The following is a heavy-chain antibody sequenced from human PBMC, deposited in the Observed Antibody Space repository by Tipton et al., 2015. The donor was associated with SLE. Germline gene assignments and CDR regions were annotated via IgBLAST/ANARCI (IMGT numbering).Heavy chain of an antibody. V-gene: IGHV1-69*01. J-gene: IGHJ3*02. Sequence: QLVQSGAEVKKPGSSVKVSCKASGGTFSSYAISWVRQAPGQGLEWMGGIIPIFGTANYAQKFQGRVTITADESTSTAYMERSSLRPEDTAVYYCARVPIGGTSGAFDIWGKGTMVTVSS. CDR2: IIPIFGTA. CDR3: ARVPIGGTSGAFDI. CDR1: GGTFSSYA. D-gene: IGHD1-1*01.